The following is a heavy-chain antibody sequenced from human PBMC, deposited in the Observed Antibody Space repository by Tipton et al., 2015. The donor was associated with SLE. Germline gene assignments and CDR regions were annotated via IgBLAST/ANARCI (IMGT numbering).Heavy chain of an antibody. CDR1: GGTVSSGPYY. Sequence: TLSLTCTVSGGTVSSGPYYWSWIRQHPGKGLEWIGYISNTGSTYYNPSLESRVTISVDTSKNLFSLKLTFVTAADTAVYYCARVRYTYGDIIEYWGRGTLVTVSS. J-gene: IGHJ4*02. CDR2: ISNTGST. D-gene: IGHD3-16*02. CDR3: ARVRYTYGDIIEY. V-gene: IGHV4-31*03.